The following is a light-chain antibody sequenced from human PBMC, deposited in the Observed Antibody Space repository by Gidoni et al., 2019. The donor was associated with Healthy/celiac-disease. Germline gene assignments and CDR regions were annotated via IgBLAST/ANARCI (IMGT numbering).Light chain of an antibody. Sequence: IQMTKSPSSLSASVGDRVTITCQASQDISNYLNWYQQQPGKAPKLLIYDASNLETGVPSRFSGSGSGTDFTFTISSLQPDDIATYYCQQYDNLPPLTFGEXTKVEIK. J-gene: IGKJ4*01. CDR2: DAS. CDR3: QQYDNLPPLT. V-gene: IGKV1-33*01. CDR1: QDISNY.